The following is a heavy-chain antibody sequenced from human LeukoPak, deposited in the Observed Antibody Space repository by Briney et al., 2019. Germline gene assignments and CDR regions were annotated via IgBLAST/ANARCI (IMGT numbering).Heavy chain of an antibody. CDR1: GFTFSSYS. D-gene: IGHD3-22*01. V-gene: IGHV3-21*01. Sequence: PGGSLRLSCAASGFTFSSYSMNWVRQAPGKGLEWVSSISSSSSYIYYADSVKGRFTISRDNAKNSLYLQMNSLRAEDTAVYYCARGGYYDSSGYYADYWGQGTLVTVSS. CDR3: ARGGYYDSSGYYADY. CDR2: ISSSSSYI. J-gene: IGHJ4*02.